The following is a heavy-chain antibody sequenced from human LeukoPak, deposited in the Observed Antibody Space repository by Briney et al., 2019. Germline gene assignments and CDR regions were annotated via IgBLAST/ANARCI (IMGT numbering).Heavy chain of an antibody. CDR1: GDSVSSNSVA. D-gene: IGHD2-2*01. V-gene: IGHV6-1*01. CDR2: TYYRSTWYN. CDR3: ARRLTQYDCFDP. J-gene: IGHJ5*02. Sequence: SQTLSLTCAISGDSVSSNSVAWNWIRQSPSRGLEWLGRTYYRSTWYNDYAISVRGRITVNPDTSKNQFSLHLNSVTPEDTAVYYCARRLTQYDCFDPWGQGILVTVSS.